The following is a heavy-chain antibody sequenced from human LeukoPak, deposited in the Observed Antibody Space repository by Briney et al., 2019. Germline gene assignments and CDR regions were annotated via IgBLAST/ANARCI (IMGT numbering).Heavy chain of an antibody. J-gene: IGHJ4*02. CDR2: IDATSSLI. CDR3: ARDYSRGWSAKGAY. D-gene: IGHD6-19*01. V-gene: IGHV3-21*01. Sequence: GGSLRLSCAGSGFTFESYTMTWFRQAPGKGLEWVSSIDATSSLINYADSVKGRFTTSRANDHNTLFLQMNSLRAEDTGTYYCARDYSRGWSAKGAYWGQGALVLVSS. CDR1: GFTFESYT.